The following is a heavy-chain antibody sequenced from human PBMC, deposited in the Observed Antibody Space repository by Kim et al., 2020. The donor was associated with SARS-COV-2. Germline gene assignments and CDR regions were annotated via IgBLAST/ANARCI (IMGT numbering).Heavy chain of an antibody. V-gene: IGHV3-21*01. Sequence: GGSLRLSCAASGFTFSSYSMNWVRQAPGKGLEWVSSISSSSSYIYYADSVKGRFTISRDNAKNSLYLQMNSLRAEDTAVYYCARDGGIVGATSLDYWGQGTLVTVSS. CDR1: GFTFSSYS. D-gene: IGHD1-26*01. J-gene: IGHJ4*02. CDR2: ISSSSSYI. CDR3: ARDGGIVGATSLDY.